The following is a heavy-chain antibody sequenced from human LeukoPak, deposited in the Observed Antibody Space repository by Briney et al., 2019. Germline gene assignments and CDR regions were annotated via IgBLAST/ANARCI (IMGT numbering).Heavy chain of an antibody. CDR2: IYYTET. CDR3: ATRKLGNDY. V-gene: IGHV4-59*02. J-gene: IGHJ4*02. Sequence: SETLSLTCTVSGGSVSDYYWSWIRQSPGKGLEWIGYIYYTETSYNPSLKSRVTISADTSKNQFSLKLYSVTAADTAVYYCATRKLGNDYWGQGTLVTVSS. D-gene: IGHD7-27*01. CDR1: GGSVSDYY.